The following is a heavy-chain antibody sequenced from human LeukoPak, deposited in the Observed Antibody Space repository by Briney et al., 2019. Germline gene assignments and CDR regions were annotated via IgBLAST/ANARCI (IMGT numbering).Heavy chain of an antibody. J-gene: IGHJ4*02. CDR1: GFTFDDYA. CDR2: ISWDGGST. Sequence: QTGGSLRLSCAASGFTFDDYAMHWVRQAPGKGLEWVSLISWDGGSTYYADSVKGRLTISRDNSKNSLYLQMNSLRAEDTALYSCAKVRSYDNNGYYDYWGQGTLVTVSS. D-gene: IGHD3-22*01. V-gene: IGHV3-43D*04. CDR3: AKVRSYDNNGYYDY.